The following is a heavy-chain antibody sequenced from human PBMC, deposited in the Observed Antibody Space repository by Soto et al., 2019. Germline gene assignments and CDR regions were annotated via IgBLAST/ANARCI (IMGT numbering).Heavy chain of an antibody. Sequence: GGSLRLSCAASGFTFSSYGMHWVRQAPGKGLEWVAVISYDGSNKYYADSVKGRFTISRDNSKNTLYLQMNSLRAEDTAVYYCAKDDSASTPDYYGSGSPFFYWGQGTLVTVSS. CDR2: ISYDGSNK. V-gene: IGHV3-30*18. CDR1: GFTFSSYG. CDR3: AKDDSASTPDYYGSGSPFFY. J-gene: IGHJ4*02. D-gene: IGHD3-10*01.